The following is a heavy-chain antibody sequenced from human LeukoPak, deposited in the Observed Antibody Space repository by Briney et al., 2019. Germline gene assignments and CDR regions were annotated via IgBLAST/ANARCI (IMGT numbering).Heavy chain of an antibody. V-gene: IGHV3-15*01. J-gene: IGHJ4*02. CDR3: TTVTMAAYFDY. Sequence: GGSLRLSCAASGFTFSSYAMSWVRQAPGKGLEWVGRIKTKTDGGTADCAAHVKGRFTVSRDDSKNTLYLQMNSLKTEDTAVYYCTTVTMAAYFDYWGQGTLVTVSS. CDR2: IKTKTDGGTA. D-gene: IGHD4/OR15-4a*01. CDR1: GFTFSSYA.